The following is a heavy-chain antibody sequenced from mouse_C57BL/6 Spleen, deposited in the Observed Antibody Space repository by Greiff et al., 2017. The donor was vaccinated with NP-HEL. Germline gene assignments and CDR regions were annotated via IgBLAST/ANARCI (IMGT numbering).Heavy chain of an antibody. CDR1: GYAFSSSW. CDR2: IYPGDGDT. D-gene: IGHD2-1*01. V-gene: IGHV1-82*01. Sequence: VQLQQSGPELVKPGASVKISCKASGYAFSSSWMNWVKQRPGKGLEWIGRIYPGDGDTNYNGQFKGKATLTADQSSSTAYMQLSSLTSEDSAVYFCAREVIYYGNYGYFDYWGQGTTLTVSS. CDR3: AREVIYYGNYGYFDY. J-gene: IGHJ2*01.